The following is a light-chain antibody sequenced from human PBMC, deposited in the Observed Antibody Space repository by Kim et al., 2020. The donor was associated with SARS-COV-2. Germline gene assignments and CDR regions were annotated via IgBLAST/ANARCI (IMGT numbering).Light chain of an antibody. CDR3: QSYDSSLSGSV. J-gene: IGLJ2*01. CDR1: SSNIGAGYD. V-gene: IGLV1-40*01. CDR2: GNN. Sequence: VTISCTWSSSNIGAGYDVHWYQQLPGTAHKLLMDGNNNRPSGVPDRFSGSKSGTSASLAIPGRQAEDEADYYCQSYDSSLSGSVFGGGTQLTVL.